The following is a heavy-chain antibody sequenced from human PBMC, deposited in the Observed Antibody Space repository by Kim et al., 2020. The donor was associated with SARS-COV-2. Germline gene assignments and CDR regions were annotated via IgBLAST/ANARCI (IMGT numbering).Heavy chain of an antibody. Sequence: GGSLRLSFAASGFTFSTYGMHWVRQAPGKGLEGGAMIWNDGSKKYYADSIKGRFTLSRDNSKNTLYLQMTSLRAEDTAVYYCATEYSSSSAFDYWGQGTLFTVSS. J-gene: IGHJ4*02. D-gene: IGHD6-6*01. V-gene: IGHV3-33*01. CDR3: ATEYSSSSAFDY. CDR2: IWNDGSKK. CDR1: GFTFSTYG.